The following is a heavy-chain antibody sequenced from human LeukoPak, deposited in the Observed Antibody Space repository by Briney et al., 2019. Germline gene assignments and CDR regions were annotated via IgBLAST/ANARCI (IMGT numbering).Heavy chain of an antibody. CDR1: GFTFSSYS. V-gene: IGHV3-21*01. D-gene: IGHD3-10*02. CDR3: ARDLRITMFAFDI. Sequence: GGSLRLSCAASGFTFSSYSMSWVRQAPGKGLEWVSSISSSSSYIYYADSVKGRFIFSRENAKNSLYLQMNSLRAEDTAVYYCARDLRITMFAFDIWGQGTMVTVSS. J-gene: IGHJ3*02. CDR2: ISSSSSYI.